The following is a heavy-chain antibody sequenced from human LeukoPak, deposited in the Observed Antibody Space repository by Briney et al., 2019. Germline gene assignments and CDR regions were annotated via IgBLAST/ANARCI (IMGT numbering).Heavy chain of an antibody. V-gene: IGHV4-34*01. D-gene: IGHD5-18*01. CDR1: GGSFSGYY. Sequence: PSETLSLTCAVYGGSFSGYYWSWIRQPPGKGLEWIGEINHSGSTNYNPSLKSRVTISVDTSKNQFSLKLSSVTAADTAVYYCARIRGSYGIFDYWGQGTLVTVSS. CDR3: ARIRGSYGIFDY. J-gene: IGHJ4*02. CDR2: INHSGST.